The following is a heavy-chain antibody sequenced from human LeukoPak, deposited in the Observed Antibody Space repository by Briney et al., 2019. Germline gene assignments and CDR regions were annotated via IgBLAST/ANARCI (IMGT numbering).Heavy chain of an antibody. CDR1: GYTFTSYG. Sequence: ASVKVSCKASGYTFTSYGISWVRQAPGQGLEWMGWISAYNGNTNYAQKLQGRVTMTTDTSTSTAYMELRSLRSDDTAVYYCAREKYDSSGYYSLCFDYWGQGTLVTVSS. J-gene: IGHJ4*02. CDR3: AREKYDSSGYYSLCFDY. V-gene: IGHV1-18*01. CDR2: ISAYNGNT. D-gene: IGHD3-22*01.